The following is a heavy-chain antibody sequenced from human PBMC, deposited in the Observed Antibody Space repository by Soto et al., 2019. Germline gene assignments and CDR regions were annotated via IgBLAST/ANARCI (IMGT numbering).Heavy chain of an antibody. Sequence: QVQLVESGGGVVQPGRSLRLSCAASGFTFSSYAMHWVRQAPGKGLEWVAVISYDGSNKYYADSVKGRFTISRDNSNNTLYLQMNSLRAEDTAVYYCARDGGDIVVVVAANDYYYGMDVWGQGTTVTVSS. CDR3: ARDGGDIVVVVAANDYYYGMDV. CDR1: GFTFSSYA. D-gene: IGHD2-15*01. J-gene: IGHJ6*02. V-gene: IGHV3-30-3*01. CDR2: ISYDGSNK.